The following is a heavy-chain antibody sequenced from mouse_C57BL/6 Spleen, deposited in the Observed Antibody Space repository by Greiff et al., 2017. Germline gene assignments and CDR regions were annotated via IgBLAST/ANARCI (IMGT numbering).Heavy chain of an antibody. CDR3: ATPISTVVPDDMDY. V-gene: IGHV1-80*01. CDR2: IYPGDGDT. J-gene: IGHJ4*01. D-gene: IGHD1-1*01. Sequence: QVQLQQSGAELVKPGASVKISCTASGYAFSSYWMNWVKQRPGKGLEWIGEIYPGDGDTNYNGKFKGKATLTAAKSSSTAYMQLSSVTSEDTAVYFCATPISTVVPDDMDYWGQGTSVTVSS. CDR1: GYAFSSYW.